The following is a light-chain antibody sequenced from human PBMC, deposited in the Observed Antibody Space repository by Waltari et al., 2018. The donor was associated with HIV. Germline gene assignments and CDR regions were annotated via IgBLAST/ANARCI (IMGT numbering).Light chain of an antibody. CDR2: KIS. CDR1: QSLVHSDGNTY. J-gene: IGKJ1*01. CDR3: MQTTRFPWT. V-gene: IGKV2-24*01. Sequence: VLTQSPLSSVVSLGQPASISCWSSQSLVHSDGNTYLSWLHQRPGQPPRLLIYKISNRFSGVSDRFSGSGAVTNFTLEISGMEADDVGVYYCMQTTRFPWTFGQGTKIEI.